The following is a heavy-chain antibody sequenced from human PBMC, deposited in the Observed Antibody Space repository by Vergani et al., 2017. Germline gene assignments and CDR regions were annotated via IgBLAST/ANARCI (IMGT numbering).Heavy chain of an antibody. CDR3: ARSRSSAYYYYYYYMDV. CDR1: GGSFSGYY. CDR2: INHSGST. D-gene: IGHD6-6*01. V-gene: IGHV4-34*01. J-gene: IGHJ6*03. Sequence: QVQLQQWGAGLLKPSETLSLTCAVYGGSFSGYYWSWIRQPPGKGLEWIGEINHSGSTNYNPSLKSRVTISVDTSKNQFSLKLSSVTAADTAVYYCARSRSSAYYYYYYYMDVWGKGTTVTVS.